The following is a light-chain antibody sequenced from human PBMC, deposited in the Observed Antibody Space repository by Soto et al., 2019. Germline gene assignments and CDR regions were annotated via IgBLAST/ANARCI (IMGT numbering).Light chain of an antibody. V-gene: IGLV1-44*01. J-gene: IGLJ3*02. CDR1: SSNIGSNP. CDR2: SNN. Sequence: QSVLTQPPSASGTPGQRVTISCSGSSSNIGSNPVNWYQQLPGTAPKVLIYSNNQRPSEVPDRFSGSKSGTSASLAISGLQSEDEADYYCAAWDDSLNGHWVFGGGTKLTVL. CDR3: AAWDDSLNGHWV.